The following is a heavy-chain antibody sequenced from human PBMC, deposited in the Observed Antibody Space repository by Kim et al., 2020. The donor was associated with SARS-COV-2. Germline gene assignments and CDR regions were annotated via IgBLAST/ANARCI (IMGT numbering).Heavy chain of an antibody. Sequence: SETLSLTCTVSGGSISSYYWSWIRQPPGKGLEWIGYIFYSGSTNYNPSLKSRVTISVDTSKNQFSLKLSSVTAADTAVYFCARVWGYSGSGSYYKDYYG. V-gene: IGHV4-59*13. CDR2: IFYSGST. CDR3: ARVWGYSGSGSYYKDYYG. D-gene: IGHD3-10*01. J-gene: IGHJ6*01. CDR1: GGSISSYY.